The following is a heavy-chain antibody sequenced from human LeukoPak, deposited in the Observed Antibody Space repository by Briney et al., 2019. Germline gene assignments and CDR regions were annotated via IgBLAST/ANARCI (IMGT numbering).Heavy chain of an antibody. Sequence: GGSLRLSCAASGFTFSDYYMSWIRQAPGKGLEWVSYISSSGSTIYYADSVKGRFTISRDNAKNSLYLQMNSLRAEDTAVYYCATPRRNYYDSRTLDYWGQGTLVTVSS. V-gene: IGHV3-11*04. D-gene: IGHD3-22*01. J-gene: IGHJ4*02. CDR2: ISSSGSTI. CDR3: ATPRRNYYDSRTLDY. CDR1: GFTFSDYY.